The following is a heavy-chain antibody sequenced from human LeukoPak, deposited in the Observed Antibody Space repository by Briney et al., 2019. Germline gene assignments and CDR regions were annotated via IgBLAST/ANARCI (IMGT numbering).Heavy chain of an antibody. CDR2: ISYDGSNK. CDR3: AKDQRDTPDY. CDR1: GFTFSSYG. Sequence: GGSLRLSCAASGFTFSSYGMHWVRQAPGKGLEWVAVISYDGSNKYYADSVKGRFTISRDNSKNTLYLQMNSLRAEDTAMYYRAKDQRDTPDYWGQGTLVTVSS. V-gene: IGHV3-30*18. D-gene: IGHD5-18*01. J-gene: IGHJ4*02.